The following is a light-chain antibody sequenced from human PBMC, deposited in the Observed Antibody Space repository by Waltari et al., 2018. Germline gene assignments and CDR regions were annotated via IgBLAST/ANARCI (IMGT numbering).Light chain of an antibody. CDR3: AAWDDTLSAVL. V-gene: IGLV1-47*01. Sequence: QSVLTQPPSASGTPGQRVTIPCSGSRSNIGINYVYWYQHLPGTTPKLRIYRNNQRPSGVPDRFSGSKSGTSASLAISGLRSEDEADYYCAAWDDTLSAVLFGGGTNLTVL. J-gene: IGLJ3*02. CDR2: RNN. CDR1: RSNIGINY.